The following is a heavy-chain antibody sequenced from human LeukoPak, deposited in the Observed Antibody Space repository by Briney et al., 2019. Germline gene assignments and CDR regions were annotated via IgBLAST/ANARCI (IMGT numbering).Heavy chain of an antibody. CDR3: ARVSDIVATIRTSTGAPD. D-gene: IGHD5-12*01. CDR1: GFTFSDYY. CDR2: ISSSGSTI. Sequence: GGSLRLSCAASGFTFSDYYMSWIRQAPGKGLEWVSYISSSGSTIYYADSVKGRFTISRDNSKNTLYLQMNSLRAEDTAVYYCARVSDIVATIRTSTGAPDWGQGTLVTVSS. V-gene: IGHV3-11*04. J-gene: IGHJ4*02.